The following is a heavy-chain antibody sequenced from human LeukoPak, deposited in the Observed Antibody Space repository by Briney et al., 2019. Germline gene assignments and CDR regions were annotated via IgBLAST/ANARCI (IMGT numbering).Heavy chain of an antibody. Sequence: SETLSLTCTVSGGSIRSHYWSWIRQPPGKGPEWIGNIYYRGSTNYNPSLKSRVTISVDTSKNQFSLKLSSVTALDMAVYYCAKEQGLVGGYSYGYDSWGQGTLVTVSS. CDR2: IYYRGST. D-gene: IGHD5-18*01. CDR1: GGSIRSHY. V-gene: IGHV4-59*11. J-gene: IGHJ4*02. CDR3: AKEQGLVGGYSYGYDS.